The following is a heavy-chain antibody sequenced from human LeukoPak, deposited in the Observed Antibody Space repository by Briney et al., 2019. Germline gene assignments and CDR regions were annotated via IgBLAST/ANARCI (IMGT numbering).Heavy chain of an antibody. CDR3: AREISMFVNAFDL. Sequence: GGSLRLSCAASGFTFSNSGMHWVRQAPGKGLEWVAVIWYDGSNEYYADAVKGRFIISRDNSKNTVHLQMNSLRVEDTSVYYCAREISMFVNAFDLWGQGTLVAVSS. J-gene: IGHJ3*01. D-gene: IGHD3-10*02. CDR1: GFTFSNSG. CDR2: IWYDGSNE. V-gene: IGHV3-33*01.